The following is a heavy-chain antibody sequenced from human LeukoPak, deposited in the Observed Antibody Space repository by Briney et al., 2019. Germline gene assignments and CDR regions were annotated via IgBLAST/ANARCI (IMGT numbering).Heavy chain of an antibody. CDR3: ARGYYDSSGTLDY. CDR1: GGSISSYY. J-gene: IGHJ4*02. D-gene: IGHD3-22*01. CDR2: IYYSGST. V-gene: IGHV4-59*01. Sequence: SETLSLTCTVSGGSISSYYWSWIRQPPGQGLEWIGYIYYSGSTNYNPSLKSRVTISVDTSKNQFSLKLSSVTAADTAVYYCARGYYDSSGTLDYWGQGTLVTVSS.